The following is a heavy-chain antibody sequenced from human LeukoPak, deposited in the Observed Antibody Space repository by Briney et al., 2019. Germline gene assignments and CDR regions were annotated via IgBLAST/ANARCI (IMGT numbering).Heavy chain of an antibody. CDR1: GFTFSSYW. J-gene: IGHJ4*02. Sequence: GGSLRLSCTASGFTFSSYWMHWVRQAPGKGLVWVSRINSDGSSTSYADSVRGRFSISRDNAKNTLYLQMNSLRAEDTAVYYCARGLSGYASSLGYWGQGTLVTVSA. CDR3: ARGLSGYASSLGY. D-gene: IGHD6-6*01. CDR2: INSDGSST. V-gene: IGHV3-74*01.